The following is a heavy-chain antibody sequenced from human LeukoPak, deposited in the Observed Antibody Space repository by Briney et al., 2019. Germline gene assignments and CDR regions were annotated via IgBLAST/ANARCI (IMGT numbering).Heavy chain of an antibody. D-gene: IGHD7-27*01. V-gene: IGHV3-7*01. Sequence: GGSLRLSCVGSGFTFNTYWMNWVRQAPGKGLEWAANIREDGSEIYYLDSVKGRFTIFRDNAKNSLYLQMNGLRAEDTAVYYCARHWAHLDYWGQGTLVTVSP. CDR1: GFTFNTYW. CDR2: IREDGSEI. J-gene: IGHJ4*02. CDR3: ARHWAHLDY.